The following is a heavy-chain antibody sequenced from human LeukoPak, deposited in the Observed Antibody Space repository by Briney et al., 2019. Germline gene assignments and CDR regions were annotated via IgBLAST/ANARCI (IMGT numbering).Heavy chain of an antibody. D-gene: IGHD4/OR15-4a*01. Sequence: GGSLRLSCAASGFTFSNYAMSWVRQAPGKGLEWVSSISSSSSYIYYADSVKGRFTISRDNSKNTLYLQMNSLRAEDTAVYYCARRAGAYSHPYDYWGQGTLVTVSS. V-gene: IGHV3-21*04. CDR1: GFTFSNYA. CDR3: ARRAGAYSHPYDY. J-gene: IGHJ4*02. CDR2: ISSSSSYI.